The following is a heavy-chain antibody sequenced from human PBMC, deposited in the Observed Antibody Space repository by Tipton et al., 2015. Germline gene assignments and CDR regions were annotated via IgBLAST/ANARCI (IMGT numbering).Heavy chain of an antibody. Sequence: TLSLTCDVSGYSISSGYYWGWIRQPPGKGLEWIGSIFHRGDTNYNPSLKSRVTMSVDTSKNQFSLKLSSVTAADTAVYYCARRFSHSSSWTFDYWGQGTLVTVSS. CDR1: GYSISSGYY. V-gene: IGHV4-38-2*01. CDR2: IFHRGDT. D-gene: IGHD6-13*01. CDR3: ARRFSHSSSWTFDY. J-gene: IGHJ4*02.